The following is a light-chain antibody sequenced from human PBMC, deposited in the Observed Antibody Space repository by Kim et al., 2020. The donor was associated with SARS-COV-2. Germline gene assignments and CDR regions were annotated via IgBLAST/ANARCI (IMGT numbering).Light chain of an antibody. Sequence: SYELTQPHSVSVSPGQTASITCSGNKLGDKFAFWYQQKPGQSPVVVIYQDDKRPSGIPGRFSGSNSGNTATLTISGTLPMDEADYYCQAWDSNTAVFGGG. CDR3: QAWDSNTAV. CDR2: QDD. V-gene: IGLV3-1*01. CDR1: KLGDKF. J-gene: IGLJ2*01.